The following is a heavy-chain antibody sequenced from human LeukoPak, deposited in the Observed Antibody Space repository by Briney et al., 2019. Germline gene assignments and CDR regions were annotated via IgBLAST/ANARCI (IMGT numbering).Heavy chain of an antibody. CDR1: GGSISTYY. Sequence: PSETLSLTCTVSGGSISTYYWGWIRQPPGKGLEWIGYIHYSGSTKYNPSLKSRVTISVDTSKNQFFLKLSSVTAADTAVYYCARVSYYDSSVDYWGQGTLVTVSS. CDR3: ARVSYYDSSVDY. D-gene: IGHD3-22*01. V-gene: IGHV4-59*01. J-gene: IGHJ4*02. CDR2: IHYSGST.